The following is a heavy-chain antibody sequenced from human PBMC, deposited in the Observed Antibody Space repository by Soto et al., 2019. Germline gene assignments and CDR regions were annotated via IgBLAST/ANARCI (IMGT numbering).Heavy chain of an antibody. J-gene: IGHJ3*02. V-gene: IGHV1-69*13. Sequence: SVKVSCKASGGTCTIYAFICVLQSPGQGLEWMGGIIPIFGAANYAQKFQGRVTITADASTTTAYMELSSLRSEDTAVYYCATVLGGLPRAFDIWGQGTMVTVSS. CDR1: GGTCTIYA. CDR2: IIPIFGAA. D-gene: IGHD3-3*01. CDR3: ATVLGGLPRAFDI.